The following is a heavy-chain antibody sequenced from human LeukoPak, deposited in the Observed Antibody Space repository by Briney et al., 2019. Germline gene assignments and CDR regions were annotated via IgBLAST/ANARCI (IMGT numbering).Heavy chain of an antibody. J-gene: IGHJ6*02. CDR1: GFTVNSEW. CDR3: VRGGSMDV. V-gene: IGHV3-7*05. Sequence: PGGSLRLSCGASGFTVNSEWMSWVRQAPGEGLEWVAIIKPDGSATSYVDSAKGRFTISRDNAKNSLSLQMHSLKVDDTGVYYCVRGGSMDVWGQGTAVTVSS. CDR2: IKPDGSAT.